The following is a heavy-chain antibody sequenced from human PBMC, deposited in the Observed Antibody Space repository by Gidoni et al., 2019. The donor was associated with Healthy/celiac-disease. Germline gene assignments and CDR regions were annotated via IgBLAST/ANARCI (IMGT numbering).Heavy chain of an antibody. Sequence: QVQLVQSGAEVKKPGASVKVSCKASGYTFTSYGISWVRQAPGQGLEWMGWISAYNGNTNYAQKLQGRVTMTTDTSTSTAYMELRSLRSDDTAVYYCARESKGYCSGGSCEHLDYWGQGTLVTVSS. D-gene: IGHD2-15*01. CDR2: ISAYNGNT. J-gene: IGHJ4*02. CDR3: ARESKGYCSGGSCEHLDY. V-gene: IGHV1-18*04. CDR1: GYTFTSYG.